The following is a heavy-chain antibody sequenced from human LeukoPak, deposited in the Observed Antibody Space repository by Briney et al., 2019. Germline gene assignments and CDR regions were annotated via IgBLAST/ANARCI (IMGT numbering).Heavy chain of an antibody. CDR3: ARDDDGDNPPDY. Sequence: GGSLRLSCAASGFTFSAYYMAWLRQAPGKGPEWVSHISGSSSDRRYADSVKGQFTISRDNAKSSLYLQMNSLRAEDTAVYYCARDDDGDNPPDYWGQGTLVTVSS. V-gene: IGHV3-11*05. CDR1: GFTFSAYY. J-gene: IGHJ4*02. D-gene: IGHD4-17*01. CDR2: ISGSSSDR.